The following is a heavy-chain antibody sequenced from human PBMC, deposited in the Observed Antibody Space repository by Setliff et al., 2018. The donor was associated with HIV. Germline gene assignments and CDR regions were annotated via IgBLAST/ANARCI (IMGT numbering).Heavy chain of an antibody. CDR2: TYTSENT. J-gene: IGHJ6*03. V-gene: IGHV4-61*02. CDR3: AKDWGSRLSYSFYYMDV. Sequence: SETLSLTCTVSNGSINSGSYYWSWIRQPAGKRLEWIGRTYTSENTNYNPSFKSRVTISVDVSKNQFSLKLSSVTAADTAVYYCAKDWGSRLSYSFYYMDVWGKGTTVTVSS. D-gene: IGHD3-16*01. CDR1: NGSINSGSYY.